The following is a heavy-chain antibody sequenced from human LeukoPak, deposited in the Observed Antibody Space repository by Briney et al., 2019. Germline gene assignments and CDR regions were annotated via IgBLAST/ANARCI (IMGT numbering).Heavy chain of an antibody. CDR1: GFTFDDYA. J-gene: IGHJ6*02. CDR2: ISWDGGST. CDR3: AKDMTPYYDILTGYYTSYYYYGMDV. D-gene: IGHD3-9*01. V-gene: IGHV3-43D*03. Sequence: GGSLRLSCAASGFTFDDYAMHWVRQAPGKGLEWVSLISWDGGSTYYADSVKGRFTISRDNSKNSLYLQMNSLRAEDTALYYCAKDMTPYYDILTGYYTSYYYYGMDVWGQGTTVTVSS.